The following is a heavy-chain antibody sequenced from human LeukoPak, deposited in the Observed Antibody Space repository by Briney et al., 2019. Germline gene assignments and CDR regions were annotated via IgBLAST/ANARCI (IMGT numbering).Heavy chain of an antibody. Sequence: SETLSLTCSVSGGSISSYYWSWIRQPPGKGLEWIGYIYYSGSSGSTNSNPSLKSRVTISVDTSKNQFSLKLSSVTAADTAVYYCARARGSTVTNYFDYWGQGTLVTVSS. CDR1: GGSISSYY. CDR2: IYYSGSSGST. J-gene: IGHJ4*02. V-gene: IGHV4-59*01. CDR3: ARARGSTVTNYFDY. D-gene: IGHD4-17*01.